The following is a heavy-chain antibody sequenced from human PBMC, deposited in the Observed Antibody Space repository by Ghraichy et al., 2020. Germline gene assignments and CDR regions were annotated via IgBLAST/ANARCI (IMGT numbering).Heavy chain of an antibody. J-gene: IGHJ4*02. CDR2: ISGSGTRT. CDR1: GFTFINYA. D-gene: IGHD6-19*01. V-gene: IGHV3-23*01. CDR3: AKYDSSGCFRPSDY. Sequence: GGSLRLSCAASGFTFINYAMNWVRQTPGKGLEWVSAISGSGTRTYYTDSVKGRFTISRDNSKNTLDLEMISLRAEDTAIYYCAKYDSSGCFRPSDYWGQGTLVTVSS.